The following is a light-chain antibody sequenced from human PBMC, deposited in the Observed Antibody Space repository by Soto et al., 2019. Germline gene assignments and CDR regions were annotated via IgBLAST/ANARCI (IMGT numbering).Light chain of an antibody. CDR2: YNS. CDR3: AEGDDRLNGQV. J-gene: IGLJ2*01. CDR1: YSNVGSNV. Sequence: QSVLIQPPSASGTPGQRVTISCSGRYSNVGSNVVYWYQQLPGAAPKLINVYNSQGPSGVPTRFSGAKSGTAASLAISGLPAEEEADYYWAEGDDRLNGQVFGGGTKLTVL. V-gene: IGLV1-44*01.